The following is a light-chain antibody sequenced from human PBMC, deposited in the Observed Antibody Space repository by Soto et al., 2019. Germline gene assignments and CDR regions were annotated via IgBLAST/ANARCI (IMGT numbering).Light chain of an antibody. CDR1: QSIRGR. CDR3: QQYDHYWT. J-gene: IGKJ1*01. CDR2: DTS. V-gene: IGKV1-5*01. Sequence: IQMTQSPSTLSASIGDRVTITCRASQSIRGRLAWYQQQPGKAPNLLIFDTSHLQVGVPSRFSGSGSGTQFSLTITSLQPDDFATYYCQQYDHYWTFGLGTKVEIK.